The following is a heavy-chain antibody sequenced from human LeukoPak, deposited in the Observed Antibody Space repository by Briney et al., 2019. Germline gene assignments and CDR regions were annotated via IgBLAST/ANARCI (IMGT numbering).Heavy chain of an antibody. CDR3: AKEEGYYYDSGGYYVEYFQH. CDR2: ISYDGSNK. V-gene: IGHV3-30*18. D-gene: IGHD3-22*01. Sequence: GGSLRLSCAASGFTFSSYGMHWVRQAPGKGLEWVAVISYDGSNKYYADSVKGRFTFSRDNSKNTLYLQMNSLRAEDTAVYYCAKEEGYYYDSGGYYVEYFQHWGQGTLVTVSS. CDR1: GFTFSSYG. J-gene: IGHJ1*01.